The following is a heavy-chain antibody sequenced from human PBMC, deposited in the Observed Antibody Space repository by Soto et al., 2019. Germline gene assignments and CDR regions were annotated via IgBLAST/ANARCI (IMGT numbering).Heavy chain of an antibody. CDR1: GVSVSSGSFY. CDR2: GSYSGTT. J-gene: IGHJ4*02. V-gene: IGHV4-61*01. CDR3: ARGATVTQYDY. D-gene: IGHD4-17*01. Sequence: SETLSLTCTVSGVSVSSGSFYWAWIRQPPGKGLEWIGFGSYSGTTNYKPSLKTRVTISVDTSRSQISLKVSSLTAADTAVYYCARGATVTQYDYWGQGTLVTVSS.